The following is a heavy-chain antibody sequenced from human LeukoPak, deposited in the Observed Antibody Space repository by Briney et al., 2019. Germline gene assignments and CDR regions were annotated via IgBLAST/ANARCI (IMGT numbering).Heavy chain of an antibody. Sequence: GGSLRLSCAASGFTFSTYWMHWVRQGPGRGLVWVSRIDSDGSTTIYADSVKGRFTISRDNAKNTLYLQMDSLRAEDTAVYYCARGGGDHAFDVWGQGTMVTVSS. CDR1: GFTFSTYW. CDR2: IDSDGSTT. V-gene: IGHV3-74*01. J-gene: IGHJ3*01. D-gene: IGHD2-21*02. CDR3: ARGGGDHAFDV.